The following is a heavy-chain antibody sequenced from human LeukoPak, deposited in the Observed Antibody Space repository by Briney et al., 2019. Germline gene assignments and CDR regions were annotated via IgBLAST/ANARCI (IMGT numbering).Heavy chain of an antibody. J-gene: IGHJ4*02. Sequence: GESLKTSCKGSGYSFTSYWIGWVRQMPGKGLEWMGIIYPGDSDTRYSPSFQGQVTISADKSISTAYLQWSSLKASDTAMYYCARRGPEGYCSGGSCFVYFDYWGQGTLVTVSS. CDR1: GYSFTSYW. D-gene: IGHD2-15*01. CDR3: ARRGPEGYCSGGSCFVYFDY. CDR2: IYPGDSDT. V-gene: IGHV5-51*01.